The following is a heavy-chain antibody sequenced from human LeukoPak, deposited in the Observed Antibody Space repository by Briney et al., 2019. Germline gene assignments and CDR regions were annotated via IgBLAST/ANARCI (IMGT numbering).Heavy chain of an antibody. CDR1: GFTFSSYG. D-gene: IGHD1-26*01. CDR2: ISYDGSNK. CDR3: AKASPNSGSYFDY. V-gene: IGHV3-30*18. Sequence: GGSLRLSCAASGFTFSSYGMHWVRQAPGQGLEWVAVISYDGSNKYYADSEKGRFTISRDNSKNTLYLQMNSLRAEDTAVYYCAKASPNSGSYFDYWGQGTLVTVSS. J-gene: IGHJ4*02.